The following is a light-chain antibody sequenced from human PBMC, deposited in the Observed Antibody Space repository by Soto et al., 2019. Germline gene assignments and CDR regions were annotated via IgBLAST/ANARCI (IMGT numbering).Light chain of an antibody. Sequence: EIVLTQSPGTLSMSPGERATLSCRASQSVSSRFVAWHQQKPGQAPRLILSGATNRATGIPDRFCGRGSGTDFTITISILETGDFPEYYCLQYSNSRLSFGGGTKVEIK. V-gene: IGKV3-20*01. CDR2: GAT. J-gene: IGKJ4*01. CDR3: LQYSNSRLS. CDR1: QSVSSRF.